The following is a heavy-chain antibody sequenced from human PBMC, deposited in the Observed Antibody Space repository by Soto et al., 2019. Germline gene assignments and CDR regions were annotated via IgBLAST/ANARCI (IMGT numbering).Heavy chain of an antibody. D-gene: IGHD3-3*01. Sequence: ETLSLSCAASGFTFSSYSMNWVRQAPGKGLEWVSSISSSSSYIYYADSVKGRFTISRDNAKNSLYLQMNSLRAEDTAVYYCERDSSYDFWSGYYYYYGMDVWGQGTTVTVSS. J-gene: IGHJ6*02. CDR2: ISSSSSYI. V-gene: IGHV3-21*01. CDR1: GFTFSSYS. CDR3: ERDSSYDFWSGYYYYYGMDV.